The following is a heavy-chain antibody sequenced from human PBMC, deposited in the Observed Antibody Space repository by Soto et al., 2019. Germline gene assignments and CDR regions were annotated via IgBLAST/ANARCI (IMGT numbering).Heavy chain of an antibody. CDR1: GFTFSSYA. CDR3: ARGWWGLPD. J-gene: IGHJ4*02. CDR2: ISYDGSNK. V-gene: IGHV3-30-3*01. D-gene: IGHD2-15*01. Sequence: QVQLVESGGGVVQPGRSLRLSCAASGFTFSSYAMHWVRQAPGKGLEWVAVISYDGSNKYYADSVKGRFTISRDNSKNTLYLQMTSLRAEDTAVYYCARGWWGLPDWGQGTLVTVSS.